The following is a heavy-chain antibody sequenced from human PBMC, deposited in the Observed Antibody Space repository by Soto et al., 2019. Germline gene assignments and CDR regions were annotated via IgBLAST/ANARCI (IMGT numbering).Heavy chain of an antibody. Sequence: RDSVKVSCKASGYTFTNYYMHWVRQAPGQGLEWMGVIHYSGATPTYAQKFQGRVTMARDTSTSTVYVELSSLTSEDTAVYYCASGWPDLPTIGTTDYRCPALLLTVS. CDR2: IHYSGATP. CDR1: GYTFTNYY. J-gene: IGHJ4*02. D-gene: IGHD1-7*01. V-gene: IGHV1-46*01. CDR3: ASGWPDLPTIGTTDY.